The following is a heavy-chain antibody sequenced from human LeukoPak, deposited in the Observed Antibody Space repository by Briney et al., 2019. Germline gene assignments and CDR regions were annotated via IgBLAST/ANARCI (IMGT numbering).Heavy chain of an antibody. D-gene: IGHD2-21*02. Sequence: GGSLRLSCAASGFTFSNYSMNWVRQAPGKGLEWVSSISSSSRYIYYADSVKGRFTISRDNAKNSLYLQMNSLRAEDTAVYYCARERVVVTAIRYYQSDYYYYYMDVWGKGTTVTVSS. CDR1: GFTFSNYS. V-gene: IGHV3-21*01. CDR3: ARERVVVTAIRYYQSDYYYYYMDV. CDR2: ISSSSRYI. J-gene: IGHJ6*03.